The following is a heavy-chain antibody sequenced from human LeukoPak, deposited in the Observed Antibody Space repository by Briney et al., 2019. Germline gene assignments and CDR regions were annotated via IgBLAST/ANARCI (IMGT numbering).Heavy chain of an antibody. V-gene: IGHV4-34*01. D-gene: IGHD4-11*01. Sequence: SETLFLTCAGSDGSFSGYYWSWIRQPPGTRLLWIGEINHSGSTNYNPSLKSRVTISVNTSKNQFSLKLSSVTAADTAVYYCARRLHGEDAFDIWGQGTMVTVSS. CDR1: DGSFSGYY. CDR3: ARRLHGEDAFDI. CDR2: INHSGST. J-gene: IGHJ3*02.